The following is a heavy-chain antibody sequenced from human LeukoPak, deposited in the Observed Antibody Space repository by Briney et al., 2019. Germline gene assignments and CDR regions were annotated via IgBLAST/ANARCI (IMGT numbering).Heavy chain of an antibody. J-gene: IGHJ4*02. V-gene: IGHV3-23*01. Sequence: GGSLTLSWAASGFTLTNYAMSWVRQSAGRVLEWVSGLNDRGTHTYHADSGKSQFTISRDNSNSTLYLQVNSLRAEDTAVYYCAKVPHYGGNSPYFDSWGQGTLVTVSS. CDR3: AKVPHYGGNSPYFDS. CDR2: LNDRGTHT. D-gene: IGHD4-23*01. CDR1: GFTLTNYA.